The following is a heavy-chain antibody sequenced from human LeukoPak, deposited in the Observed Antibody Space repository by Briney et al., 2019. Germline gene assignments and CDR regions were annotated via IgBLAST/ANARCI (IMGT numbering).Heavy chain of an antibody. CDR1: GGTFISYA. CDR2: IIPILGIA. CDR3: ARRPHYDDSSGYSY. J-gene: IGHJ4*02. D-gene: IGHD3-22*01. V-gene: IGHV1-69*04. Sequence: ASVKVSCKASGGTFISYAISWVRQAPGQGLEWMGRIIPILGIANYAQKFQGRVTITADKSTSTAYMELSSLRSEDTAVYYCARRPHYDDSSGYSYWGQGTLVTVSS.